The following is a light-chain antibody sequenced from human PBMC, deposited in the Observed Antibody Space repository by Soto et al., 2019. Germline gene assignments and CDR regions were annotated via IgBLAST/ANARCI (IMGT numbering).Light chain of an antibody. J-gene: IGKJ5*01. CDR2: DAS. Sequence: EIVLTQSPATLSLSPGERATLSCRASQSVSSYLAWYQQKPGQAPRLLIYDASNRATGIPARFSGSGSGTDFTLTISSLEPEDFAVYYCQQRSHSITFGQGTRLDIK. CDR3: QQRSHSIT. V-gene: IGKV3-11*01. CDR1: QSVSSY.